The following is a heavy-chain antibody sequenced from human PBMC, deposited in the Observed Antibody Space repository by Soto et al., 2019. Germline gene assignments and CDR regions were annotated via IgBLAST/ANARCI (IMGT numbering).Heavy chain of an antibody. J-gene: IGHJ3*01. CDR1: GDSMDSMNKYN. CDR2: ISATGTT. D-gene: IGHD7-27*01. V-gene: IGHV4-4*07. Sequence: QVQLQESGPGLVEPSETLSLTCTVSGDSMDSMNKYNWNWIRQSAEKGLEWIGRISATGTTTYIPAPMSRLTLSVDKSKNQLSLNLKFVTDAGTAVYFCARDQSGAADFWGQGTVVIVS. CDR3: ARDQSGAADF.